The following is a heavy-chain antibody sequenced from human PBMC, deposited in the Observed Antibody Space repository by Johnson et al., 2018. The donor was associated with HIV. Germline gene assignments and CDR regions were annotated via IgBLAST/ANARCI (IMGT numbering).Heavy chain of an antibody. CDR3: AKEGRGGAFDI. CDR2: ISGSDHST. V-gene: IGHV3-23*04. Sequence: VQLVESGGGLVQPGGSLRLSCGASAFTFSSNDMKWVRQAPGKGLEWVSPISGSDHSTYYADSVRGRFTISRDNSKNTLYLQMNSLRAEDTAVYYCAKEGRGGAFDIWGQGTMVTVSS. D-gene: IGHD2-15*01. J-gene: IGHJ3*02. CDR1: AFTFSSND.